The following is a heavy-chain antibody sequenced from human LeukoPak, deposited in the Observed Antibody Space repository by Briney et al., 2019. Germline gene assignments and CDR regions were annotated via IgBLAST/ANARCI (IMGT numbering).Heavy chain of an antibody. CDR3: AASRTGDYGDY. Sequence: ASVKVSCKASGYTFTSYVLHWVRQAPGQRLEWMGWINAGNGYTKYSQNFQGRVTITRDTSASTVYMDLNSLRSEDTAVYYCAASRTGDYGDYWGQGTLVTVSS. V-gene: IGHV1-3*01. D-gene: IGHD4-17*01. CDR1: GYTFTSYV. CDR2: INAGNGYT. J-gene: IGHJ4*02.